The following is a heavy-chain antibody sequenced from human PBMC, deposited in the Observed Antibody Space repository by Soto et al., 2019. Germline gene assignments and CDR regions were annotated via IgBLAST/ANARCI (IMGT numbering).Heavy chain of an antibody. J-gene: IGHJ4*02. CDR2: IYYSGST. CDR1: GGSISSSSYY. CDR3: ARPSTLGVFPDY. D-gene: IGHD2-21*01. Sequence: QLQLQESGPGLVKPSETLSLTCTVSGGSISSSSYYWGWIRQPPGKGLEWIGSIYYSGSTYYNPSLKCRVTISVDTSKNQFSLKLSSVTAADTAVYYCARPSTLGVFPDYWCQGTLVTVSS. V-gene: IGHV4-39*01.